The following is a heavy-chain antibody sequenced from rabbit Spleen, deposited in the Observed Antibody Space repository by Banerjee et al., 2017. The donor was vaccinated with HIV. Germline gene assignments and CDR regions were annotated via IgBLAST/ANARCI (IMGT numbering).Heavy chain of an antibody. D-gene: IGHD8-1*01. CDR3: ARDSGSSFSSYGMDL. CDR1: GVSFSSNYY. V-gene: IGHV1S40*01. J-gene: IGHJ3*01. CDR2: IDSGGSDFT. Sequence: QSLEESGGGLVQPEGSLTLTCTASGVSFSSNYYMCWVRQAPGKGLEWIACIDSGGSDFTYFASWAKGRFTISKTSSTTVTLQMTSLTAADTATYFCARDSGSSFSSYGMDLWGQGTLVTVS.